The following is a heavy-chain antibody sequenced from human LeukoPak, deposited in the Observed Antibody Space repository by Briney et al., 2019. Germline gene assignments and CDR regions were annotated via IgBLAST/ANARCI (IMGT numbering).Heavy chain of an antibody. V-gene: IGHV1-18*01. Sequence: ASVRVSRTTSGYTFTRYGITWVRQAPGQGPEWIGWIKTADGTINYAPKLQDRVTLTADTFTSTAYLEVRSLTPDDTAIYYCAARGESTGYYGSWGQGTLVTVSS. J-gene: IGHJ5*02. CDR3: AARGESTGYYGS. CDR2: IKTADGTI. CDR1: GYTFTRYG. D-gene: IGHD3-10*01.